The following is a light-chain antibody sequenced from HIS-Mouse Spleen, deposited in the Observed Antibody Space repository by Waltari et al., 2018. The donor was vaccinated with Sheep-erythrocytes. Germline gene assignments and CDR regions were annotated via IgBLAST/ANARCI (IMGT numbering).Light chain of an antibody. CDR2: YED. Sequence: QSVLTQPPSVSEAPRQRVTISCSGSISNTANNAVTWYQQLPGKAPKLLIYYEDLLPSGVSDRFSGSKSGTSASLAISGLQSEDEADYYCAAWDDSLNGWVFGGGTKLTVL. CDR3: AAWDDSLNGWV. V-gene: IGLV1-36*01. CDR1: ISNTANNA. J-gene: IGLJ3*02.